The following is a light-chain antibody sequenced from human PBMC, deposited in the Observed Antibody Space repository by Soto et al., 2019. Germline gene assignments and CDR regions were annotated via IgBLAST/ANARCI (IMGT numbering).Light chain of an antibody. J-gene: IGKJ5*01. Sequence: EILITQSPATLSVSPGERATLSCRASQSVSSNLAWYQQKHGQAPRLLIYGASTRDTGIPARFSGSGSGTEFTLTISRLQSEDFEVYYCQQYYDWPITFGQGTRLEIK. V-gene: IGKV3-15*01. CDR3: QQYYDWPIT. CDR1: QSVSSN. CDR2: GAS.